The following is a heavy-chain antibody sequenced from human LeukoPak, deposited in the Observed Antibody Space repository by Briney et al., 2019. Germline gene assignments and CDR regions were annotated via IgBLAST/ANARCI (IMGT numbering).Heavy chain of an antibody. V-gene: IGHV1-2*02. Sequence: GASVKVSCKASGYTFTGYYMHWVRQAPGRGLEWMGWINPNSGGTNYAQKFQGRVTMTRDTSISTAYMGLSRLRSDDTAVYYCARNGDPSSNYFDYWGQGTLVTVSS. CDR2: INPNSGGT. J-gene: IGHJ4*02. D-gene: IGHD2-2*01. CDR3: ARNGDPSSNYFDY. CDR1: GYTFTGYY.